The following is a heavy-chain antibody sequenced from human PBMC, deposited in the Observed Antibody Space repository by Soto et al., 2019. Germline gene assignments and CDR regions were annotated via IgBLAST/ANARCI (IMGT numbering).Heavy chain of an antibody. V-gene: IGHV4-4*07. CDR1: GGSISSYY. CDR3: ARDDPTHCSGGSCYYNLFDP. CDR2: IYTSGST. Sequence: QVQLQESGPGLVKPSETLSLTCTVSGGSISSYYWSWIRQPAGKGLEWIGRIYTSGSTNYNPSLKSRVTMSVETSKNQFSLKLSSVTAADTAVYYCARDDPTHCSGGSCYYNLFDPWGQGTLVTVSS. D-gene: IGHD2-15*01. J-gene: IGHJ5*02.